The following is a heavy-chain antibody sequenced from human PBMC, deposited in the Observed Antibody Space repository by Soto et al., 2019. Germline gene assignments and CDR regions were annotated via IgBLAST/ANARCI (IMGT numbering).Heavy chain of an antibody. D-gene: IGHD3-9*01. Sequence: QTGGSLRLSCAASGFTFSSYAMSWVRQAPGKGLEWVSAISGSGGSTYYADSVKGRFTISRDNSKNTLYLQMNSLRAEDTAVYYCAKVEDDILTGYPIGPFDYWGQGTLVTVSS. CDR1: GFTFSSYA. J-gene: IGHJ4*02. CDR3: AKVEDDILTGYPIGPFDY. V-gene: IGHV3-23*01. CDR2: ISGSGGST.